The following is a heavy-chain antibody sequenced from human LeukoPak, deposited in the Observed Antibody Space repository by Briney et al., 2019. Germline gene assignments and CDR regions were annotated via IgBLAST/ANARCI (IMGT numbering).Heavy chain of an antibody. V-gene: IGHV3-48*02. CDR3: ARDVERTGGTYYYGSGSPRG. D-gene: IGHD3-10*01. CDR2: ISTGSSTI. J-gene: IGHJ4*02. Sequence: GGSLRLSCAASGYTFSSYSMIWVRQAPGKGLEWVSYISTGSSTIYYADSVKGRFTISRDNAKNSLYLQMNSLRDEDTAVYYCARDVERTGGTYYYGSGSPRGWGQGTLVTVSS. CDR1: GYTFSSYS.